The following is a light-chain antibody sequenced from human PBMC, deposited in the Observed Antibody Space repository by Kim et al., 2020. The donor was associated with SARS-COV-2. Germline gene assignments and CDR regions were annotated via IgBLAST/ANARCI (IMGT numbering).Light chain of an antibody. CDR1: QSVSSN. Sequence: SWPPGERAPLSCVASQSVSSNLAWYQKKPGQAPRLVIYGASTRAAGVPARFSGSVSGAEFTLTISNLQPEDCAVYYCQQYNKWMYTFGQGTKLEI. CDR2: GAS. V-gene: IGKV3D-15*01. J-gene: IGKJ2*01. CDR3: QQYNKWMYT.